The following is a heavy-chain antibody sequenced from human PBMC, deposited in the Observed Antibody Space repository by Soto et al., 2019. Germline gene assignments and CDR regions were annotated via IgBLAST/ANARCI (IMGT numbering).Heavy chain of an antibody. D-gene: IGHD6-13*01. J-gene: IGHJ4*02. CDR3: AGNARGNSWFLLPYY. Sequence: GGSLRLSCAASGFTFSSYAMSWVRQAPGKGLEWVSAISGSGGSTYYADSVKGRFTISRDNSKNTLYLQMNSLRAEDTEVYYCAGNARGNSWFLLPYYLGQGTLVTGSS. V-gene: IGHV3-23*01. CDR1: GFTFSSYA. CDR2: ISGSGGST.